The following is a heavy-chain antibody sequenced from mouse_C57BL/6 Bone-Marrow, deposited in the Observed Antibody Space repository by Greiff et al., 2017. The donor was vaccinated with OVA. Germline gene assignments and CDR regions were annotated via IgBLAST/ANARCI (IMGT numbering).Heavy chain of an antibody. V-gene: IGHV3-6*01. D-gene: IGHD2-1*01. J-gene: IGHJ2*01. CDR3: ARTGNYYFDD. Sequence: ESGPGLVKPSQSLSLTCSVTGYSITSGYYWNWIRQFPGNKLEWMGYISYDGSNNYNPSLKNRISITRDTSKNQFFLKLNSVTTEDTATYYCARTGNYYFDDWGQGTTLTVSS. CDR1: GYSITSGYY. CDR2: ISYDGSN.